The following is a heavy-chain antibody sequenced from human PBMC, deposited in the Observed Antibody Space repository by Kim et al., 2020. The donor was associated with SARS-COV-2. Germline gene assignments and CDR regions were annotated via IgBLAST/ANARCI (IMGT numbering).Heavy chain of an antibody. CDR2: ISYDGSNK. V-gene: IGHV3-30-3*01. CDR1: GFTFSSYA. Sequence: GGSLRLSCAASGFTFSSYAMHWVRQAPGKGLEWVAVISYDGSNKYYADSVKGRFTISRDNSKNTLYLQMNSLRAEDTAVYYCARPYGLPSDYWGQGTLVTVSS. D-gene: IGHD3-10*01. J-gene: IGHJ4*02. CDR3: ARPYGLPSDY.